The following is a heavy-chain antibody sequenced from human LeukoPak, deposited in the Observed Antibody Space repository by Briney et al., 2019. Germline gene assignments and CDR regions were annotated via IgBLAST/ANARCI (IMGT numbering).Heavy chain of an antibody. D-gene: IGHD5-24*01. CDR1: GFTFDDYA. Sequence: GGSLRLSCAASGFTFDDYAMHWVRQAPGKGLEWVSLISWDGGSTYYADSVKGRFTISRDNSKNSLYLQMNSLRAEDTALYYCAKDVNEDGCNLGGSFDYWGQGTLVTVSS. V-gene: IGHV3-43D*03. CDR2: ISWDGGST. CDR3: AKDVNEDGCNLGGSFDY. J-gene: IGHJ4*02.